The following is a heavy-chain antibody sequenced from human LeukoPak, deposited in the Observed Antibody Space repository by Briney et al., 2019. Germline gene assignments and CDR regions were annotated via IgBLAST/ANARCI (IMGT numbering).Heavy chain of an antibody. D-gene: IGHD3-22*01. Sequence: GGSLRLSCVASGFTFSSYGMHWVRQAPGKGLEWEAVIWYDGSNKYYADSVKGRFTISRDNSENTLYLQMNSLRAEDTAIYYCAKDYYDTSGYHGSAGYFDYWGQGTLVTVSS. V-gene: IGHV3-33*06. CDR1: GFTFSSYG. J-gene: IGHJ4*02. CDR3: AKDYYDTSGYHGSAGYFDY. CDR2: IWYDGSNK.